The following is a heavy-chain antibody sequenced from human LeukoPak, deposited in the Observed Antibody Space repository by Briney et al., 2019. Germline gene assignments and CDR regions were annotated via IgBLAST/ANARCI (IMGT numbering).Heavy chain of an antibody. Sequence: GGSLRLSCAASGFTFSSYGMHWVLQAPGKGLEWVAVIWYDGSNKYYADSVKGRFTISRDNSKSTLYLQMNSLRAEDTAVYYCAREEYSSSSTFDYWGQGTLVTVSS. V-gene: IGHV3-33*01. CDR2: IWYDGSNK. D-gene: IGHD6-6*01. CDR1: GFTFSSYG. J-gene: IGHJ4*02. CDR3: AREEYSSSSTFDY.